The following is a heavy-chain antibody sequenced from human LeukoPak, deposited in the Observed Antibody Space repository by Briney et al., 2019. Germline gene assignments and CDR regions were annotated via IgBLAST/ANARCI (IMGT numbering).Heavy chain of an antibody. CDR1: GFTFSRYE. CDR2: ISSSGSTI. Sequence: PGGSLRLSCAASGFTFSRYEMNWVRQAPGKGLEWVSYISSSGSTIYYADSVKGRFTNSRGNAKNSLYLQMNSLRAEDTAVYYCARGSVYYYDSSGHWGYWGQGTLVTVSS. CDR3: ARGSVYYYDSSGHWGY. J-gene: IGHJ4*02. D-gene: IGHD3-22*01. V-gene: IGHV3-48*03.